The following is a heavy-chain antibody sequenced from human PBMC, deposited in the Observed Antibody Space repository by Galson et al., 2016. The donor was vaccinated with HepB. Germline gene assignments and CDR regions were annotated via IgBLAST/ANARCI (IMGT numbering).Heavy chain of an antibody. CDR3: ARDSTVAHRAGY. D-gene: IGHD1-14*01. CDR1: RFPFSTYW. Sequence: SLRLSCAASRFPFSTYWMHWVRQGAGKGLEWVARVNTDESYTSYANSVRDRFTISRDNAKNTVYLQMNSLRAEDTAVYYCARDSTVAHRAGYWGQGTLVTVSS. CDR2: VNTDESYT. V-gene: IGHV3-74*01. J-gene: IGHJ4*02.